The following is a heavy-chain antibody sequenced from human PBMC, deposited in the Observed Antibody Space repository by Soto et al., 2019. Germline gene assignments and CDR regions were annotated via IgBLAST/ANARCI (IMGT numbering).Heavy chain of an antibody. Sequence: GASVKVSCKASGYTFTSYGISWVRQAPGQGLEWMGWISAYNGNTNYAQKLQGRVTMTTDTSTSTAYMELRSLRSDDTAVYYCAREEYYDFWSGYLDAFDIWGQGTMVTVSS. CDR3: AREEYYDFWSGYLDAFDI. CDR1: GYTFTSYG. V-gene: IGHV1-18*01. CDR2: ISAYNGNT. D-gene: IGHD3-3*01. J-gene: IGHJ3*02.